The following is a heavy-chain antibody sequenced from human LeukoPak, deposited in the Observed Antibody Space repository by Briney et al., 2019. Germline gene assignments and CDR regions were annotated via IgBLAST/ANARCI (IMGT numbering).Heavy chain of an antibody. CDR1: GYTFTSYG. CDR3: ARVRGHVSYSDFATFDI. CDR2: ISAYNGNT. J-gene: IGHJ3*02. D-gene: IGHD1-26*01. V-gene: IGHV1-18*01. Sequence: ASVKVSCKASGYTFTSYGISWVRQAPGQGLEWMGWISAYNGNTNYAQKLQGRVTMTTDTSTSTAYMELRSLRSEDTAVYYCARVRGHVSYSDFATFDIWGQGTMVTVSS.